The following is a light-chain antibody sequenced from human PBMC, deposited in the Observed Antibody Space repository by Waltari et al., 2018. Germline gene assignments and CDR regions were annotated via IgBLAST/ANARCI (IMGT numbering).Light chain of an antibody. V-gene: IGKV1-5*03. Sequence: DIQLTQSPSTLSASVGERVTITCRASQSIADWLAWYQQKPGKAPKLLIYKASSVDMGVPSRFSGSGSGTEFTLTISSLQPDDFATYHCQQYASYPYTFGQGTKLEIK. CDR1: QSIADW. CDR2: KAS. J-gene: IGKJ2*01. CDR3: QQYASYPYT.